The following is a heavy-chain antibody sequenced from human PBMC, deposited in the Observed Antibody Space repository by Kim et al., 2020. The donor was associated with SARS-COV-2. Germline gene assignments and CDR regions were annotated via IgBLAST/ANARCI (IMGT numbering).Heavy chain of an antibody. CDR3: ARGRGNYYYYMDV. J-gene: IGHJ6*03. Sequence: YYATSVKGRFTISRDNSKNTLYLQMGSLRAEDMAVYYCARGRGNYYYYMDVWGKGTTVTVSS. V-gene: IGHV3-64*01. D-gene: IGHD3-10*01.